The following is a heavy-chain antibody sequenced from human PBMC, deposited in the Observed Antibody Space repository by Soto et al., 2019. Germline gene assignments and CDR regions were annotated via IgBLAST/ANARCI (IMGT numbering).Heavy chain of an antibody. CDR1: GFTFSSYG. V-gene: IGHV3-30*18. J-gene: IGHJ6*02. CDR2: ISYDGSNK. D-gene: IGHD6-13*01. CDR3: AKDYSSSWNYYYYYGMDV. Sequence: PGGSLRLSCAASGFTFSSYGMHWVRQAPGKGLEWVAVISYDGSNKYYADSVKGRFTISRDNSKNTLYLQMNSLRAEDTAVYYCAKDYSSSWNYYYYYGMDVWGQGTTVTVSS.